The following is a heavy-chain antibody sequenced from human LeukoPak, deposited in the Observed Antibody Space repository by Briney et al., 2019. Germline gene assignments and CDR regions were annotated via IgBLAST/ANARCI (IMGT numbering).Heavy chain of an antibody. J-gene: IGHJ4*02. CDR3: ARLPNYYDSSGYYYFDY. V-gene: IGHV1-18*01. CDR1: GYTFTSYG. CDR2: ISAYNGNT. D-gene: IGHD3-22*01. Sequence: GASVKVSCKASGYTFTSYGISWVRQAPGQGLEWMGWISAYNGNTNCAQKLQGRVTMTTDTSTSTAYMELRSLRSDDTAVYYCARLPNYYDSSGYYYFDYWGQGTLVTVSS.